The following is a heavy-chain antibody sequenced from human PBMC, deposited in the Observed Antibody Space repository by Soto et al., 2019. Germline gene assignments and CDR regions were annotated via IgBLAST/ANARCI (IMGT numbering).Heavy chain of an antibody. CDR1: GFTFGSYA. CDR2: ISGSGDST. J-gene: IGHJ4*02. D-gene: IGHD5-18*01. V-gene: IGHV3-23*01. CDR3: AKEARQVEGYSPDN. Sequence: GVSLRLSWAVSGFTFGSYAMSWVSQAPGKGLEWVSAISGSGDSTYYADSVKGRFTVSRDNSKNTRYLQMNSLRAEDTAVYYCAKEARQVEGYSPDNWGQGPLVTVSS.